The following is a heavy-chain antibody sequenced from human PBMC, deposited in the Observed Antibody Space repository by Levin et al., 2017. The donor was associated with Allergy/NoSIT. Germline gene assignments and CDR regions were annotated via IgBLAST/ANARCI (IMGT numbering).Heavy chain of an antibody. CDR1: GGSISSSSYY. J-gene: IGHJ4*02. D-gene: IGHD2-21*02. V-gene: IGHV4-39*01. CDR3: ASSVVTAAPVVDY. Sequence: SQTLSLTCTVSGGSISSSSYYWGWIRQPPGKGLEWIGSIYYSGSTYYNPSLKSRVTISVDTSKNQFSLKLSSVTAADTAVYYCASSVVTAAPVVDYWGQGTLVTVSS. CDR2: IYYSGST.